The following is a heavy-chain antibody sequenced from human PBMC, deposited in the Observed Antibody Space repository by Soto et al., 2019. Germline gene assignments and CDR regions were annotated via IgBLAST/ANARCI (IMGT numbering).Heavy chain of an antibody. J-gene: IGHJ5*02. CDR1: GFIFSSYG. Sequence: GGSLRLSCAASGFIFSSYGMHWVRQAPGKWLEWVAVIWYDGSNKYYADSVKGRFTISRDNSKNTLYLQMNSLRAEDTAVYYCARVSNNYYDSSGLSPWGQGTLATVS. CDR2: IWYDGSNK. D-gene: IGHD3-22*01. CDR3: ARVSNNYYDSSGLSP. V-gene: IGHV3-33*08.